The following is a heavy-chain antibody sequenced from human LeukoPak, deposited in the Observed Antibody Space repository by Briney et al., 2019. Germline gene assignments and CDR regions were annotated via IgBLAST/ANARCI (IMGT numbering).Heavy chain of an antibody. CDR1: GYSFTSYW. Sequence: GESLKISCKGSGYSFTSYWIGWVRQMPGKGLEWMGIIYPGDSDTRYSPSFQGQVTISANKSISTAYLQWSSLKASDTAMYYCARLGAYGDYSYYFDYWGQGTLVTVSS. J-gene: IGHJ4*02. CDR2: IYPGDSDT. D-gene: IGHD4-17*01. CDR3: ARLGAYGDYSYYFDY. V-gene: IGHV5-51*01.